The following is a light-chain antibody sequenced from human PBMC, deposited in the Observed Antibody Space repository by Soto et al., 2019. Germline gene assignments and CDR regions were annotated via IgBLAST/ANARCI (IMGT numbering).Light chain of an antibody. CDR1: XXXIGGSNY. Sequence: QSAXXQPXSVSGSPGQSXXISXXXTXXXIGGSNYVSWYRHHPGKAPKLMIYEVSKRPSGVSNRFXGSKSGNTASLTISGLQAEDEADYYCSSYTSSSTDVFXTGTKLTVL. CDR2: EVS. J-gene: IGLJ1*01. V-gene: IGLV2-14*01. CDR3: SSYTSSSTDV.